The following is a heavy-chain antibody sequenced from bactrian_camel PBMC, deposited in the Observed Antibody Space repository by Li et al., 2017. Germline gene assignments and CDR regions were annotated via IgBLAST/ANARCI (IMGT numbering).Heavy chain of an antibody. D-gene: IGHD4*01. CDR2: INGDGGTT. Sequence: VQLVESGGGMVQPGGSLRLSCAPSGFTFGSSDMSWVRQVPGKGLEWVSFINGDGGTTDYADSVKGRFTISKDNAKNTLDLQMNSLKPEDTAMYYCAAATSPYCVSMTMVGYTDWGQGTQVTVS. J-gene: IGHJ4*01. CDR1: GFTFGSSD. CDR3: AAATSPYCVSMTMVGYTD. V-gene: IGHV3S40*01.